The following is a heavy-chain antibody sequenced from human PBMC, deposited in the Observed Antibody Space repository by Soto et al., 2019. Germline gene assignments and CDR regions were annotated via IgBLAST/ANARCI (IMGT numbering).Heavy chain of an antibody. D-gene: IGHD3-16*02. CDR2: SYYSGTA. CDR1: GGSISSDY. Sequence: QVHLQESGPGLVKPSETLSLTCTVSGGSISSDYWTWVRQPPGNGLEWIGYSYYSGTAKYNSSLKSRVTISVDTSKNQFYLKLSSVTVADTAVYYCARLSVADWFDPWGQGIQVTVSS. J-gene: IGHJ5*02. CDR3: ARLSVADWFDP. V-gene: IGHV4-59*01.